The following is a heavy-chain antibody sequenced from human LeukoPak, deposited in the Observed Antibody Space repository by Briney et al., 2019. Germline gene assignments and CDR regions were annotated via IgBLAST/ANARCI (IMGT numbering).Heavy chain of an antibody. Sequence: GGSLRLSCAASRFTFSDHSMTWVRQAPGKGLEWVSAITGDGAYTDYADSVKGRFTISRDNSNNMLYLQMNRLRAEDTAVYYCAKRNSFSSGWFTDWGQGTLVTVSS. CDR3: AKRNSFSSGWFTD. J-gene: IGHJ4*02. V-gene: IGHV3-23*01. D-gene: IGHD6-19*01. CDR2: ITGDGAYT. CDR1: RFTFSDHS.